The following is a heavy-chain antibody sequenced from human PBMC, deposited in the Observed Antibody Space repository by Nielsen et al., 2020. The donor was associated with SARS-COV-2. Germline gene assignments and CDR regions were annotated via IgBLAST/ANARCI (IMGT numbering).Heavy chain of an antibody. J-gene: IGHJ3*02. V-gene: IGHV4-39*07. Sequence: GSLRLSCTVSGGSISSSSYYWGWIRQPPGKGLEWIGSIYYSGSTYYNPSLKSRVTISVDTSKNQFSLKLSSVTAADTAVYYCARDIVVVVAATPRGVRAFDIWGQGTMVTVSS. CDR1: GGSISSSSYY. CDR2: IYYSGST. CDR3: ARDIVVVVAATPRGVRAFDI. D-gene: IGHD2-15*01.